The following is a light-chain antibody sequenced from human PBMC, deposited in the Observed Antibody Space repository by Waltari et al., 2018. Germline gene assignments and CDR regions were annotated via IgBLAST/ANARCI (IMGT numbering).Light chain of an antibody. J-gene: IGKJ1*01. CDR1: QSVNSW. CDR3: QQYNSYSLWT. CDR2: KAS. Sequence: DIQMTQSPSTLSASIGDRVTITCRPSQSVNSWLAWYQQKPGKAPKLLIYKASNLDSGVPSRFSGGGSGTEFTLTISSLQPDDFATYYCQQYNSYSLWTFGQGTKVEIK. V-gene: IGKV1-5*03.